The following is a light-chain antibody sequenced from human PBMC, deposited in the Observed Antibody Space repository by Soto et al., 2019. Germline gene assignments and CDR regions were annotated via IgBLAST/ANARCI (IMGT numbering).Light chain of an antibody. J-gene: IGKJ1*01. CDR1: QSVTTN. V-gene: IGKV3-15*01. CDR3: QQSFSIPRT. CDR2: GAS. Sequence: EVVMTQSPATLSVSPGERATLSCRASQSVTTNMAWYQQKPGQAPRLLIYGASTRATGIPARFSGSGSGTDFTLTISSLQSEDFAIYYCQQSFSIPRTFGQGTKVDIK.